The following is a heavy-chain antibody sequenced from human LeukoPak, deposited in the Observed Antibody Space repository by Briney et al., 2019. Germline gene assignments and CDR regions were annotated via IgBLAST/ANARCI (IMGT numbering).Heavy chain of an antibody. D-gene: IGHD2-2*01. Sequence: AETLSLTCTVSGGSISIHHGICIPHPPGKGLEGMVYIYYWGSTNYHPPLKSRVTISVDTYKNQFSLKLISVTAEDTNVYYCAKSYSSTTTCYDRRSGDYYYYYGMDVWGQGTTVTVSS. V-gene: IGHV4-59*11. J-gene: IGHJ6*02. CDR3: AKSYSSTTTCYDRRSGDYYYYYGMDV. CDR2: IYYWGST. CDR1: GGSISIHH.